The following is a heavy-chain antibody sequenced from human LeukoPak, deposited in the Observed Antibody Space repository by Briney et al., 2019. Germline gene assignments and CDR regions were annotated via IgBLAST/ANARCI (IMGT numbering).Heavy chain of an antibody. J-gene: IGHJ4*02. CDR2: IYYSGSN. D-gene: IGHD6-13*01. V-gene: IGHV4-39*02. CDR1: GGSISSNSYY. CDR3: ARLGIAAAGTDY. Sequence: SETLSLTCTVSGGSISSNSYYWGWIRQPPGKGLVWVGSIYYSGSNYYNPSLKSRVTISVDTSKNHVSLKLSSVAAADTAVYYCARLGIAAAGTDYWGQGTLVTVSS.